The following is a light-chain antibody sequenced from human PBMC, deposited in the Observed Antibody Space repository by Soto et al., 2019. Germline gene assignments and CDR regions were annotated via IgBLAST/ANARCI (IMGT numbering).Light chain of an antibody. CDR2: EVS. J-gene: IGLJ2*01. CDR3: CSYAGSNNVV. V-gene: IGLV2-8*01. CDR1: SSDVGGYKY. Sequence: QSVLTQPPSASGSPGQSVTISCTGTSSDVGGYKYFSWYQNHPGKAPKRMIYEVSKRPSGVPDRFSGSKFVNTASLTVSWLQAEDEADYSCCSYAGSNNVVFGGGTKLTV.